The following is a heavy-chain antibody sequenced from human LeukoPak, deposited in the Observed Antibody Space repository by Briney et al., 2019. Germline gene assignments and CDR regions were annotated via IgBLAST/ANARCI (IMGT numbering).Heavy chain of an antibody. CDR3: ARDQYYSDSSGYPYDI. CDR1: GFTFSSYS. V-gene: IGHV3-21*01. Sequence: GGSLRLPCAASGFTFSSYSMNWVRQAPGKGLEWVSSISSSSSYIYYADSVKGRFTISRDNAKNSLYLQMNSLRAEDTAVYYCARDQYYSDSSGYPYDIWGQGTMVTVSS. D-gene: IGHD3-22*01. J-gene: IGHJ3*02. CDR2: ISSSSSYI.